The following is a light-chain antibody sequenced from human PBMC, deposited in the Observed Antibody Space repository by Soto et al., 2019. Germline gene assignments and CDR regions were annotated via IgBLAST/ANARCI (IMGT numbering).Light chain of an antibody. V-gene: IGLV2-14*03. CDR3: TSWTTSTTMI. Sequence: QSALTQPASVYGSPGQSITISCTGTSSDIGAYNFVSWYQQHPGKAPKLMLYDVNIRPSGVSNRFSGSKSGNTDSLTISGLQAEDEADYYCTSWTTSTTMIFGGGTKLTVL. CDR1: SSDIGAYNF. J-gene: IGLJ2*01. CDR2: DVN.